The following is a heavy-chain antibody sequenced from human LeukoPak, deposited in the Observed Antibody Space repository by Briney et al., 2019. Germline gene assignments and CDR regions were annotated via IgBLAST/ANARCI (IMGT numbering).Heavy chain of an antibody. V-gene: IGHV3-30*18. CDR2: ISYDGSNK. CDR3: AKKGSHCSGGSCYWYYFDY. Sequence: PGGSLRLSCAASGFTFSSYWMHWVRQAPGKGLEWVAAISYDGSNKYYADSVKGRFTISRDNSKNTLYLQMNSLRAEDTAVYYCAKKGSHCSGGSCYWYYFDYWGQGTLVTVSS. D-gene: IGHD2-15*01. J-gene: IGHJ4*02. CDR1: GFTFSSYW.